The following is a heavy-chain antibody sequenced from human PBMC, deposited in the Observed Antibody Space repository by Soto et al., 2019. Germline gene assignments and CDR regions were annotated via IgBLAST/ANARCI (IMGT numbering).Heavy chain of an antibody. CDR2: IYPGDSDI. V-gene: IGHV5-51*01. CDR3: ARLLVSSSWYSFDY. Sequence: HGESLKISCKGSGYSFTSNWIGWVRQMPGKGLEWMGIIYPGDSDITYSPSFQGQVTISADKSISTAYLQWSSLKASDTAMYYCARLLVSSSWYSFDYWGQGTLVTVSS. J-gene: IGHJ4*02. D-gene: IGHD6-13*01. CDR1: GYSFTSNW.